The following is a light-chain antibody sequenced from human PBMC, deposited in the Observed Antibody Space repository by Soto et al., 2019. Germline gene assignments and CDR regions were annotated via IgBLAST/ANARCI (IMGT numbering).Light chain of an antibody. J-gene: IGKJ5*01. CDR3: QQFDDSVT. CDR2: GAS. V-gene: IGKV3-20*01. Sequence: EIVLTQSPGTLSLSPGERATLSCRASQSGSSTYLAWYQQKPGQAPRLLIYGASSRATGIPDRFSGSGSGTDFTLTISGLEPEDSAVYYCQQFDDSVTFGQGTRLEIK. CDR1: QSGSSTY.